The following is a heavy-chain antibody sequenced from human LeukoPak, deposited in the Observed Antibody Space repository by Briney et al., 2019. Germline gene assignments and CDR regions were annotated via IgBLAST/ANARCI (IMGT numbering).Heavy chain of an antibody. J-gene: IGHJ4*02. CDR1: GGSISSSSYY. D-gene: IGHD3-3*01. V-gene: IGHV4-39*01. CDR3: ARRDYDFWSGPDY. Sequence: PSETLSLTCTVSGGSISSSSYYWGWIRQPPGKGLEWIGSIYYSRSTYYNPFLKSRVTISVDTSKNQFSLKLSSVTAADTAVYYCARRDYDFWSGPDYWGQGTLVTVSS. CDR2: IYYSRST.